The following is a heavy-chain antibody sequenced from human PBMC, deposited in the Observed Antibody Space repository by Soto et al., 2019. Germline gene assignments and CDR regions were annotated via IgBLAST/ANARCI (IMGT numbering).Heavy chain of an antibody. J-gene: IGHJ6*02. Sequence: QVQLQQWGAGLLKPSETLSLTCAVYGGSFSGYYWSWIRQPPGKGLEWIGEINHSGSTNYNPSLKSRSTISVSTAKNQFSLKLQPVTPADTAVYFCARGRGGGAPPGGADYYYGGMDGLGQGTTVTLSS. CDR2: INHSGST. V-gene: IGHV4-34*01. D-gene: IGHD1-26*01. CDR3: ARGRGGGAPPGGADYYYGGMDG. CDR1: GGSFSGYY.